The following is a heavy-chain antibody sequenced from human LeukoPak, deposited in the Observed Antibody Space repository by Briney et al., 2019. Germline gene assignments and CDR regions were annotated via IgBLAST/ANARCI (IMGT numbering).Heavy chain of an antibody. CDR2: IYYSGST. CDR1: GGSISSSSYY. Sequence: SATLSLTCTVSGGSISSSSYYWGWIRQPPGKGLEWIGSIYYSGSTYYNPSLKSRVTISVDTSKNQFSLKLSSVSAADTAVYYCARVEQEMATIFDYWGQGTLVTVSS. CDR3: ARVEQEMATIFDY. J-gene: IGHJ4*02. V-gene: IGHV4-39*07. D-gene: IGHD5-24*01.